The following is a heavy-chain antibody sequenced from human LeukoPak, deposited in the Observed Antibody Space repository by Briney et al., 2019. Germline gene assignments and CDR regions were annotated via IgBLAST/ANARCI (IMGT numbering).Heavy chain of an antibody. V-gene: IGHV2-5*02. J-gene: IGHJ4*02. D-gene: IGHD2-21*01. Sequence: ESGPALVKPTQTLTLTCTFSGFSLNTHGVGVGWIRQPPGKALEWLAIIYWDNDKRYSPSLKTRLTITKDTSKNQVVLAMTNMDPVDTATYFCAHRRTGGAIHYWGQGTLVTVSS. CDR1: GFSLNTHGVG. CDR3: AHRRTGGAIHY. CDR2: IYWDNDK.